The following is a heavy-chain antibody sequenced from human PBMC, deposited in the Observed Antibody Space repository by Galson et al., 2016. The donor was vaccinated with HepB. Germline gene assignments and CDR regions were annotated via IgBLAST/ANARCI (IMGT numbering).Heavy chain of an antibody. CDR3: ARDYYDSSGFDY. D-gene: IGHD3-22*01. J-gene: IGHJ4*02. CDR1: GDSVSSGKYY. V-gene: IGHV4-61*01. CDR2: IYYSGNT. Sequence: ETLSLTCTVSGDSVSSGKYYWSWIRQPPGKGLEWIGHIYYSGNTNYNPSLKSRVTISLDTSKNQFSLKLSSVTAADTAVYYCARDYYDSSGFDYWGQGTLVTVSS.